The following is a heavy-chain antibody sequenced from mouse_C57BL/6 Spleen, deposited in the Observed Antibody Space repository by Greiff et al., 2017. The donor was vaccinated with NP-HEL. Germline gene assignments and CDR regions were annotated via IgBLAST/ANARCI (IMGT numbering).Heavy chain of an antibody. CDR1: GYTFTSYW. J-gene: IGHJ3*01. CDR3: ARGDYGNYGRFAY. Sequence: VQLQQPGAELVRPGSSVKLSCKASGYTFTSYWMHWVKQRPIQGLEWIGNIDPSDSETHYNQKFKDKATLTVDKSSSTAYMQLSSLTSEDSAVYYCARGDYGNYGRFAYWGQGTLVTVSA. CDR2: IDPSDSET. D-gene: IGHD2-1*01. V-gene: IGHV1-52*01.